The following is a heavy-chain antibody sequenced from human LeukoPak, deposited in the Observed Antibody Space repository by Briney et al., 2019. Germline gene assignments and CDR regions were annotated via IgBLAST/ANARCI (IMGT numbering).Heavy chain of an antibody. D-gene: IGHD3-22*01. CDR1: GFTFSSYE. Sequence: PGGSLRLPCAASGFTFSSYEMNWVRQAPGKGLEWVSYISSSGSTIYYADSVKGRFTISRDNAKNSLYLQMNSLRAEDTAVYYCARDRAAYDSSGYYPRDYYYMDVWGKGTTVTVSS. CDR3: ARDRAAYDSSGYYPRDYYYMDV. V-gene: IGHV3-48*03. CDR2: ISSSGSTI. J-gene: IGHJ6*03.